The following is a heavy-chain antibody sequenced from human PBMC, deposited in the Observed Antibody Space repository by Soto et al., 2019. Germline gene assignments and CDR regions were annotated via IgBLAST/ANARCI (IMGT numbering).Heavy chain of an antibody. Sequence: QVQLVQSGAEVKKTGSSVKVSCTASGGTFSTFGISWVRQAPGQGLEWMGGIIPFFGTANYAQKFQDRVTITADESTSTVYMDLRSLRSEDTAIYYCARTPPMDSGDKYYFDFWGQGALVTVSS. V-gene: IGHV1-69*01. CDR3: ARTPPMDSGDKYYFDF. CDR2: IIPFFGTA. J-gene: IGHJ4*02. D-gene: IGHD3-16*01. CDR1: GGTFSTFG.